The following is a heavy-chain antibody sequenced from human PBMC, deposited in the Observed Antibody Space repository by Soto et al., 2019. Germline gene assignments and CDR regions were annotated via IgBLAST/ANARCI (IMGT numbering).Heavy chain of an antibody. CDR3: ARIPSDRYYYYYYGMDV. J-gene: IGHJ6*02. CDR1: GFTFSSYS. D-gene: IGHD2-2*02. CDR2: ISSSSSYI. Sequence: GGSPRLSCAASGFTFSSYSMNWVRQAPGKGLEWVSSISSSSSYIYYADSVKGRFTISRDNAKNSLYLQMNSLRAEDTAVYYCARIPSDRYYYYYYGMDVWGQGTTVTVSS. V-gene: IGHV3-21*01.